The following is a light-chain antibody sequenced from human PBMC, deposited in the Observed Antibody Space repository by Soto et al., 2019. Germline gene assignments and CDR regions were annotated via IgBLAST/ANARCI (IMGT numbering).Light chain of an antibody. CDR1: QSISNY. V-gene: IGKV1-39*01. CDR3: QQSYITPGT. CDR2: AAS. J-gene: IGKJ1*01. Sequence: DIQMTQSPSSLSASVGDRVTITCRASQSISNYLNWYQQKPGKAPNLLIYAASSLHSGVPSRFSGSGSWTDFTLTISSLQPEDFATYFCQQSYITPGTFGQGTKVEIK.